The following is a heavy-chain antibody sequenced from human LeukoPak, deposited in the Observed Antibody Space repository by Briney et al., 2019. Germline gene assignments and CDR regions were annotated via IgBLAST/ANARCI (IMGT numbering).Heavy chain of an antibody. CDR2: ISGSGGNT. Sequence: GGSLRLSCAASGFTFSNYVMSWVRQAPGKGLEWVSGISGSGGNTYYADSVKGRFTISRDNSKDTLYLQMNSLRAEDAAVYYCANEYSKGDIWGQGTMVTVSS. CDR3: ANEYSKGDI. V-gene: IGHV3-23*01. J-gene: IGHJ3*02. D-gene: IGHD4-11*01. CDR1: GFTFSNYV.